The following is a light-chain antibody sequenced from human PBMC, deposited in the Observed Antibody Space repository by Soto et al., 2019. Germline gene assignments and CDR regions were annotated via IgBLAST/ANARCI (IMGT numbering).Light chain of an antibody. CDR1: QSVSVW. Sequence: DIQMTQSPSTLSASVGDRVTITCRASQSVSVWLAWYQQKPGKAPKLLIYKASILASGVPSRFSGSGSRTEFTLTISSLQPDDFATYHCQQYNSYSRTFGQGTELEIK. J-gene: IGKJ2*01. V-gene: IGKV1-5*03. CDR2: KAS. CDR3: QQYNSYSRT.